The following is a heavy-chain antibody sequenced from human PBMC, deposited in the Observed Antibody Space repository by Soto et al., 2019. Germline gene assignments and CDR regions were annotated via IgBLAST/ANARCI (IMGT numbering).Heavy chain of an antibody. Sequence: ASVKVSCKASGYTFTSYGISWVRQAPGQGLEWMGWISAYNGNTNYAQKLQGRVTMTTDTSTSTAYMELRSLRSDDTAVYYCARSENYYDSSGYYSVSFFDYWGQGTLVTVSS. CDR2: ISAYNGNT. D-gene: IGHD3-22*01. CDR1: GYTFTSYG. CDR3: ARSENYYDSSGYYSVSFFDY. V-gene: IGHV1-18*04. J-gene: IGHJ4*02.